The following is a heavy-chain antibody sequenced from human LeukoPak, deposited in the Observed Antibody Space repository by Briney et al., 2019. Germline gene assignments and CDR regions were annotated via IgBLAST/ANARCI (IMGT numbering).Heavy chain of an antibody. V-gene: IGHV3-7*01. Sequence: GGSLRLSCAASGFTFSSYAMHWVRQAPGKGLEWVANIKQDGSEKYYVDSVKGRFTISRDNAKNSLYLQMNSLRAEDTAVYYCASHRVLLWFGETYWGQGTLVTVSS. CDR1: GFTFSSYA. J-gene: IGHJ4*02. CDR3: ASHRVLLWFGETY. D-gene: IGHD3-10*01. CDR2: IKQDGSEK.